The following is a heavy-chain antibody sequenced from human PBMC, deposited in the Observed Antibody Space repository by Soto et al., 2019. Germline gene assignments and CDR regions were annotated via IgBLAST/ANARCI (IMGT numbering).Heavy chain of an antibody. CDR2: ISAYNGNT. V-gene: IGHV1-18*01. Sequence: ASVKVSCKASGYTFTSYGISWVRQAPGQGLEWMGWISAYNGNTNYAQKLQGRVTMTTDTSTSTAYMELRSLRSDDTAVYYCARETVFYDILTGSRADAFDIWGQGTMVTVSS. CDR3: ARETVFYDILTGSRADAFDI. D-gene: IGHD3-9*01. J-gene: IGHJ3*02. CDR1: GYTFTSYG.